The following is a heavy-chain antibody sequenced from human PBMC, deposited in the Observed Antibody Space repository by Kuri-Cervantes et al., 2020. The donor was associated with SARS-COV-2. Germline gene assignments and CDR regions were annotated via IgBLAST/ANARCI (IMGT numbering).Heavy chain of an antibody. CDR2: IYTSGNT. V-gene: IGHV4-61*02. D-gene: IGHD2-21*01. J-gene: IGHJ6*03. CDR3: ARAVTGIEHTVVLIATYYYHYYMDV. CDR1: GGSISSGSYY. Sequence: SQILSLTCTVSGGSISSGSYYWSWIRQPAGKGLEWIGRIYTSGNTNYNPSRKSRVIISVDTSKNQFSLKLSSVTAADTAVYYCARAVTGIEHTVVLIATYYYHYYMDVWGKGTTVTVSS.